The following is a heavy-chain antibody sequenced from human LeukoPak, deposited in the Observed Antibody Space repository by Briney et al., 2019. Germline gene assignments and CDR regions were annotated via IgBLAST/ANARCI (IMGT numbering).Heavy chain of an antibody. CDR2: ISGSGGST. CDR3: AHRRGIYDYVWGSPFDY. Sequence: PGGSLRLSCAASGFTFSSYAMSWVRQAPGKGLEWVSAISGSGGSTYYADSVKGRFTISRDNSKNALYLEMNSLRAEDTAVYYCAHRRGIYDYVWGSPFDYWGQGTLVTVSS. J-gene: IGHJ4*02. V-gene: IGHV3-23*01. CDR1: GFTFSSYA. D-gene: IGHD3-16*01.